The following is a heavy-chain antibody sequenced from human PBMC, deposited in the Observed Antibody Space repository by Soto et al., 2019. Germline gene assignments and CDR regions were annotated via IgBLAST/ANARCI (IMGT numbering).Heavy chain of an antibody. J-gene: IGHJ3*02. V-gene: IGHV4-31*03. Sequence: QVQLQESGPGLVQPSQTLSLTCTVSGGSISRGGYYWSWIRQHPGKGLEWIGYIYYSGSTYYNPSLKSRVTISVDTSKNQFSLKLSSVTAADKAVYYCASHCSSTSCYIPNAFDIWCQGTMVTVSS. CDR3: ASHCSSTSCYIPNAFDI. CDR1: GGSISRGGYY. CDR2: IYYSGST. D-gene: IGHD2-2*02.